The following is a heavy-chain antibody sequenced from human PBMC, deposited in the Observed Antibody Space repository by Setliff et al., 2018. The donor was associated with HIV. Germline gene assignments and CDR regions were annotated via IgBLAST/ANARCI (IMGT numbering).Heavy chain of an antibody. J-gene: IGHJ3*01. V-gene: IGHV4-61*02. Sequence: SETLSLTCAVSGGSISMSRNYWNWLRQPAGKGLEWIGRIFANGSTNYNPFLKSRLIISVDTSKNHFSLKMNSVTAADTAVYYCATQFSEDYRSENYLAFDVWGQGTMVTVSS. CDR1: GGSISMSRNY. CDR2: IFANGST. CDR3: ATQFSEDYRSENYLAFDV. D-gene: IGHD3-10*01.